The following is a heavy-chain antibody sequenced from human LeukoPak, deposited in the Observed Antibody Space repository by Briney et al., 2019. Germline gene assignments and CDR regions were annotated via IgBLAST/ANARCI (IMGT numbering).Heavy chain of an antibody. V-gene: IGHV3-66*02. CDR2: VYSAGAT. J-gene: IGHJ5*02. Sequence: GGSLRLSCVASGFTFSSFAMTWVRRAPGKAPEWVSLVYSAGATHYADSVQGRFIISRDNSKNTLYLQMNNLRVEDTAVYHCVRDRAEGRAWVEFDPWGQGTVVTVSS. CDR1: GFTFSSFA. CDR3: VRDRAEGRAWVEFDP.